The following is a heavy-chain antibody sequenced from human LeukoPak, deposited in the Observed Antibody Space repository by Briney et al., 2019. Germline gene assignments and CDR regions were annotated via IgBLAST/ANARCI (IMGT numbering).Heavy chain of an antibody. V-gene: IGHV4-59*08. D-gene: IGHD3-22*01. Sequence: SETLSLTCAVYGGSFSGYYWSWIRQPPGKGLEWIGYIYYSGSTNYNPSLKSRVTISVDTSKNQFSLKLSSVTAADTAAYYRARLSTSWDSSGYYGGLFDYWGQGTLVTVSS. CDR1: GGSFSGYY. CDR2: IYYSGST. CDR3: ARLSTSWDSSGYYGGLFDY. J-gene: IGHJ4*02.